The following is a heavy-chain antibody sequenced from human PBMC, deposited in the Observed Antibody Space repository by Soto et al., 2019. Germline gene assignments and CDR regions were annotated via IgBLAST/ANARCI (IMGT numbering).Heavy chain of an antibody. CDR3: AREVTYGGGSFSLGL. CDR1: GYFFTSYY. Sequence: ASVKVSCKTSGYFFTSYYIHWVRQAPGQGLEWMGWINPNNGGTNSAQKFQGRVTMTSDTSINTAYMEITSLRSDDTALYYCAREVTYGGGSFSLGLWGQGTPVTVYS. J-gene: IGHJ4*02. V-gene: IGHV1-2*02. D-gene: IGHD3-10*01. CDR2: INPNNGGT.